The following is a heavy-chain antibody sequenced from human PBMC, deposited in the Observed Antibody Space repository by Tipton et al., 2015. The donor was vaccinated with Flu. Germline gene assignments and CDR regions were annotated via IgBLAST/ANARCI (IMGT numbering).Heavy chain of an antibody. V-gene: IGHV4-39*07. D-gene: IGHD5-12*01. Sequence: TLSLTCTVSGGSISSISYYWGGIRQPPGKGLEWIGSIYYSGSTYYNPSLKSRVTISVDTSKNQFSLKLSSVTAADTAVYYCARTRGYDAFDIWGQGTMVTVSS. CDR2: IYYSGST. CDR1: GGSISSISYY. J-gene: IGHJ3*02. CDR3: ARTRGYDAFDI.